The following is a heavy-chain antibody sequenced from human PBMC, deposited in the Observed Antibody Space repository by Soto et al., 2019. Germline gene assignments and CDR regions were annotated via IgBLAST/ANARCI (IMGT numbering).Heavy chain of an antibody. D-gene: IGHD3-10*01. CDR1: GFTFSGSA. J-gene: IGHJ4*02. V-gene: IGHV3-73*01. Sequence: PGGSLRLSCAASGFTFSGSAMHWVRQASGKGLEWVGRIRSKANSYATTYAASVKGRFTISRDDSKNTAYLQMNSLKTEDTAVYYCTTVVRGVRGFPRDYWGQGTLVTVSS. CDR3: TTVVRGVRGFPRDY. CDR2: IRSKANSYAT.